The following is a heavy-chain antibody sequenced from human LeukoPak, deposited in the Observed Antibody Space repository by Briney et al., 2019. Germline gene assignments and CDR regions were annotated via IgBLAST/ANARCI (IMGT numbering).Heavy chain of an antibody. CDR1: GYTLTELS. CDR2: FDPEDGET. D-gene: IGHD3-10*01. V-gene: IGHV1-24*01. J-gene: IGHJ6*04. Sequence: ASVKVSCKVSGYTLTELSMHWVRQAPGKGLEWMGGFDPEDGETIYAQKFQGRVTITADESTSTAYMELSSLRPEDTAVYYCARALSTMVRGVYYYYGMDVWGKGTTVTVSS. CDR3: ARALSTMVRGVYYYYGMDV.